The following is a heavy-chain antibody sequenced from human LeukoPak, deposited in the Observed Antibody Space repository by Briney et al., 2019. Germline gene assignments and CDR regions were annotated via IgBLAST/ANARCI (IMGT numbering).Heavy chain of an antibody. J-gene: IGHJ5*02. CDR3: AILGTGSS. CDR2: LYYSGST. Sequence: SETLPLTCAVSGGSITTSSYYWGWIRQPPGMGLEWIGTLYYSGSTYYNPSLKSRVTISVDTSQNQFSLKLTSVTAADTAVYYCAILGTGSSWGQGTLVTVSS. CDR1: GGSITTSSYY. D-gene: IGHD3-10*01. V-gene: IGHV4-39*01.